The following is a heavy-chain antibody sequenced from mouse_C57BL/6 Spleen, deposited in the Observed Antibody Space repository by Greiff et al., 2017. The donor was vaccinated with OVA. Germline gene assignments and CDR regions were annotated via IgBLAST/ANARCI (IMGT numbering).Heavy chain of an antibody. Sequence: VQLQQPGAELVMPGASVKLSCKASGYTFTSYWMHWVKQRPGQGLEWIGEIYPSDSYTNYNQKFKGKSTLTADKSSSTAYMQLSSLTSEDSAVYYCARWDSFAYWGQGTLVTVSA. CDR2: IYPSDSYT. CDR3: ARWDSFAY. CDR1: GYTFTSYW. V-gene: IGHV1-69*01. D-gene: IGHD4-1*01. J-gene: IGHJ3*01.